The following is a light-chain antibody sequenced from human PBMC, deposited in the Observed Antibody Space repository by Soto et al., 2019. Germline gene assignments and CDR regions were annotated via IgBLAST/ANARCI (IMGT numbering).Light chain of an antibody. CDR3: TSYTSSRTHV. CDR2: GVT. V-gene: IGLV2-14*01. J-gene: IGLJ1*01. Sequence: TEPSPLSGSPGPSITISCTGTISDIGGYDYVSWYQHHRGKAPKFIIYGVTNRPSGVSHRFSGSKSANTASLTISGLQAEDEADYYCTSYTSSRTHVFRTGTKGTVL. CDR1: ISDIGGYDY.